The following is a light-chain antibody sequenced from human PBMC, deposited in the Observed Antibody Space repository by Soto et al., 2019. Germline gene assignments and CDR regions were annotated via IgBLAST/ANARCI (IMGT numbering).Light chain of an antibody. CDR1: SSNIGGNT. J-gene: IGLJ2*01. CDR2: SNN. V-gene: IGLV1-44*01. CDR3: AAWDDSLNGPL. Sequence: QSVLTQPPSASGTPGQRVTISCSGTSSNIGGNTVSWYQHLPGTAPKLLIYSNNQRPSGLTDRFSGFKSGTSASLAISGLQSEGEADYYCAAWDDSLNGPLFGGGTKLTVL.